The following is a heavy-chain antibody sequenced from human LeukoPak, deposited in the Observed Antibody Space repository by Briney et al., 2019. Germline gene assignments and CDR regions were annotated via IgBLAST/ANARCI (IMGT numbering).Heavy chain of an antibody. V-gene: IGHV3-33*01. CDR2: IWYDGSNK. CDR3: ARDLAYYYDSSGSAFDI. Sequence: PGGSLRLSCAASGFTFSSYGMHWVRQAPGKGLEWVAVIWYDGSNKYYADSVKGRFTISRDNSKNTLSLQMNSLRAEDTAVYYCARDLAYYYDSSGSAFDIWGRGTMVTVSS. CDR1: GFTFSSYG. J-gene: IGHJ3*02. D-gene: IGHD3-22*01.